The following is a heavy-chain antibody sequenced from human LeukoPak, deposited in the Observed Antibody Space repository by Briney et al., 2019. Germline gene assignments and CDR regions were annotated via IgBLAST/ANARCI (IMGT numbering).Heavy chain of an antibody. CDR2: INSDGSST. Sequence: PGGSLRLSCAASGFTFSSYWMHWVRQAPGKGLVWVSRINSDGSSTSYADSVKGRFTISRDNAKNTLYLQMNSLRAEDTAVYYCASHTYHYDSSGYKLLDYWGQGTLVTVSS. CDR3: ASHTYHYDSSGYKLLDY. J-gene: IGHJ4*02. V-gene: IGHV3-74*01. D-gene: IGHD3-22*01. CDR1: GFTFSSYW.